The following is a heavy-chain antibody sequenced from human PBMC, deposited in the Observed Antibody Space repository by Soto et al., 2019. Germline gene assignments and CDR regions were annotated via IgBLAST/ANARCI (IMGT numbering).Heavy chain of an antibody. Sequence: SVKVTCKASGYTFTSYDINWGRQATVQGLEWMGGMNPNSGNTADTQKFQGRVTMTRNPSLSTAYMELGSLRSEDTPVYYCARWVGYCSSPSCSEVDYWGQGTLVTVSS. J-gene: IGHJ4*02. CDR2: MNPNSGNT. CDR3: ARWVGYCSSPSCSEVDY. V-gene: IGHV1-8*01. CDR1: GYTFTSYD. D-gene: IGHD2-2*01.